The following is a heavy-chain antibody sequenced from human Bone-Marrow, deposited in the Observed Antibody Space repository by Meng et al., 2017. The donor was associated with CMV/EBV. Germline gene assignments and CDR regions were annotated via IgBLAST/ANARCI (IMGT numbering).Heavy chain of an antibody. D-gene: IGHD2-2*03. CDR3: TRTWIDSFTPDFDY. CDR1: GYTFVGHY. Sequence: VQLVQSGSEAKKPGASVKVSCKTSGYTFVGHYIHWVRKAPGQGLEWMGRINPKSAGTDYVEKFQGRVTMTRDTSNTIVYMELSRLTADDTAVYYCTRTWIDSFTPDFDYWGQGSLVTVSS. V-gene: IGHV1-2*06. J-gene: IGHJ4*02. CDR2: INPKSAGT.